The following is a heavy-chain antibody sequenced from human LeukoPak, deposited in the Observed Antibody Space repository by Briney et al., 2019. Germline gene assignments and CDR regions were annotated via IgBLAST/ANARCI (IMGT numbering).Heavy chain of an antibody. CDR3: ARDEHGGNSMDY. CDR2: ISSSSSYI. J-gene: IGHJ4*02. V-gene: IGHV3-21*01. D-gene: IGHD4-23*01. Sequence: GGSLRLSCAASGFTFSSYSMNWVRQAPGKGLEWVSSISSSSSYIYYADSVKGRFTISRDNAKNSLYLQMNGLRAEDTAVYYCARDEHGGNSMDYWGQGTLVTVSS. CDR1: GFTFSSYS.